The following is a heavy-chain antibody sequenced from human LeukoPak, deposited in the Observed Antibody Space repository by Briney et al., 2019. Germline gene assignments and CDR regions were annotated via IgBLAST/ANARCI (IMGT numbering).Heavy chain of an antibody. D-gene: IGHD4-17*01. Sequence: PGGSLRLSCAASDFLVNSKYMSWIRQAPGKGLEWVSIISNSGSSRNYADSVKGRFTIPRDNSKNTLYLQMSSLRAEDTAVYYCAKDPNGDYIGAFDFWGQGTMVTVSS. V-gene: IGHV3-23*01. CDR2: ISNSGSSR. CDR1: DFLVNSKY. CDR3: AKDPNGDYIGAFDF. J-gene: IGHJ3*01.